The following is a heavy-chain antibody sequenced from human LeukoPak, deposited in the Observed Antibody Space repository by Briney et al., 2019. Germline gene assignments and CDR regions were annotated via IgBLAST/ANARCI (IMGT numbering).Heavy chain of an antibody. D-gene: IGHD5-18*01. V-gene: IGHV4-61*02. CDR1: GGSITSGGYN. Sequence: PSQTFSPTCTSPGGSITSGGYNGTWIRNPPGKDLKGFGRIYTSGSTNYNPSLKSRVTISVDTSKNEFSLNLSSVTAADTAVYYCARLGAWIQLSQGYLDLWGRGTLVTVSS. CDR3: ARLGAWIQLSQGYLDL. J-gene: IGHJ2*01. CDR2: IYTSGST.